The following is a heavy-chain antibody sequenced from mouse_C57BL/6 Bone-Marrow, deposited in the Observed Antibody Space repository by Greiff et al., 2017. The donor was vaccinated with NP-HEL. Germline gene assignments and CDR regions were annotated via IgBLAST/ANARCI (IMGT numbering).Heavy chain of an antibody. Sequence: LQQPGSELVRPGASVKLSCKASGYTFTSYWMHWVKQRHGQGLEWIGNIYPGSGGANYDEKFKSKGTLTVDTSSSTAYMHLSSLTSEDSAVYYCTRDGSGYFDVWGAGTTVTVSS. CDR2: IYPGSGGA. CDR1: GYTFTSYW. CDR3: TRDGSGYFDV. J-gene: IGHJ1*01. V-gene: IGHV1S22*01.